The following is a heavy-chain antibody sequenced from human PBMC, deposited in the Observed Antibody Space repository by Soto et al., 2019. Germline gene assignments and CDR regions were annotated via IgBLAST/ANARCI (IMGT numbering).Heavy chain of an antibody. CDR3: ARNGDNDYYYGMDV. CDR1: GFTFSSYA. V-gene: IGHV3-30-3*01. J-gene: IGHJ6*01. D-gene: IGHD4-17*01. Sequence: QVQLVESGGGVVQPGRSLRLSCAASGFTFSSYAMHWVRQAPGKGLEWVAVISYDGSNKYYADSVKGRFTISRDNSKNTLYLQMNSLRAEDTAVYYCARNGDNDYYYGMDVW. CDR2: ISYDGSNK.